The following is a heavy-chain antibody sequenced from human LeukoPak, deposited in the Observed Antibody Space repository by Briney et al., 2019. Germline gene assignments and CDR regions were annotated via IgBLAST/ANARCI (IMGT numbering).Heavy chain of an antibody. J-gene: IGHJ4*02. V-gene: IGHV4-38-2*02. Sequence: SETPSLTCTVSGYSISSGYYWGWIRQPPGKGLEWIGSIYHSGSTYYNPSLKSRVTISVDTSKNQFSLKLSSVTAADTAVYYCASQGYDPSEDYWGQGTLVTVSS. CDR2: IYHSGST. D-gene: IGHD5-12*01. CDR3: ASQGYDPSEDY. CDR1: GYSISSGYY.